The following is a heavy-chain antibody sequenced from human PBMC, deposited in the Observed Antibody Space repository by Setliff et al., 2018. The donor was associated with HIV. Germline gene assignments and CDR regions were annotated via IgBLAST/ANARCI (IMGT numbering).Heavy chain of an antibody. V-gene: IGHV3-48*04. Sequence: LRLSCAASGFSFSTHSMHWVRQAPGKGLEWVAYMTSDSRTIYYADSVTGRFTISRDNAKSSVYLQMNTLRAEDTALYYCATSIEGAFHYWGQGTLVTSPQ. D-gene: IGHD1-26*01. CDR1: GFSFSTHS. CDR3: ATSIEGAFHY. J-gene: IGHJ4*02. CDR2: MTSDSRTI.